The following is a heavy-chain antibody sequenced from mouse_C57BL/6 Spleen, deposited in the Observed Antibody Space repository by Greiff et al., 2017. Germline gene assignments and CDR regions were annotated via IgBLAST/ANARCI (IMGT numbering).Heavy chain of an antibody. Sequence: QVQLKQPGAELVMPGASVKLSCKASGYTFTSYWMHWVKQRPGQGLEWIGEIDPSDSYTNYNQKFKGKSTLTVDKSSSTAYMQLSSLTSEDSAVYYCACVTTVVAPYYFDYWGQGTTLTVSS. CDR3: ACVTTVVAPYYFDY. CDR2: IDPSDSYT. D-gene: IGHD1-1*01. V-gene: IGHV1-69*01. J-gene: IGHJ2*01. CDR1: GYTFTSYW.